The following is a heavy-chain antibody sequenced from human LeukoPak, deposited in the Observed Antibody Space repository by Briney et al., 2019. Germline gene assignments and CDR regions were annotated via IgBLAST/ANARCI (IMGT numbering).Heavy chain of an antibody. CDR1: GFTFSSHA. Sequence: GGSLRLSCAASGFTFSSHALSWVRQAPGKGLEWVSAISGSGGSTYYADSVKGRFTISRDNSKNTLYLQMNSLRAEDTAVYYCAKDPSDHDYGGYSILAPDYWGQGTLVTVSS. CDR3: AKDPSDHDYGGYSILAPDY. V-gene: IGHV3-23*01. D-gene: IGHD4-17*01. J-gene: IGHJ4*02. CDR2: ISGSGGST.